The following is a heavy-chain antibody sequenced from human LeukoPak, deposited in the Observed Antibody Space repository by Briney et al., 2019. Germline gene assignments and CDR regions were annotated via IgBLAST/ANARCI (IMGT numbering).Heavy chain of an antibody. D-gene: IGHD3-10*01. Sequence: ASVKVSCKASGYTFTGNYLHWVRQAPGQGLKWMGTLNPSGGSTGYAQKFQGRVTMTRDTSTSTVYMELRSLRSDDTAVYYCARRDYYGSGSYFNYFDYWGQGTLVTVSS. CDR3: ARRDYYGSGSYFNYFDY. CDR1: GYTFTGNY. CDR2: LNPSGGST. J-gene: IGHJ4*02. V-gene: IGHV1-46*01.